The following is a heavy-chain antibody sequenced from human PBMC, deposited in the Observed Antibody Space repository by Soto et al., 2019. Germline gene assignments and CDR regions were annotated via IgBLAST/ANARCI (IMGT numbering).Heavy chain of an antibody. CDR1: GGTFSSYT. V-gene: IGHV1-69*02. CDR3: ARAPTSGSYGWFDP. Sequence: QVQLVQSGAEVKKPGSSVKVSCKASGGTFSSYTISWVRQAPGQGLEWMGRIIPILGIANYAQKFQGRVTITAARSTSTAYMELSGLRSEDTAVYSCARAPTSGSYGWFDPWGQGTLVTVSS. D-gene: IGHD1-26*01. J-gene: IGHJ5*02. CDR2: IIPILGIA.